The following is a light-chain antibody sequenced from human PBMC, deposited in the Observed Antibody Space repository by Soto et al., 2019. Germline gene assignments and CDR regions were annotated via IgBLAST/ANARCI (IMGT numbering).Light chain of an antibody. V-gene: IGLV2-14*01. CDR1: SSDVGGYNY. CDR2: DVS. J-gene: IGLJ2*01. Sequence: QSVLTQPASVSGSPGQSITISCTGTSSDVGGYNYVSWYQQHPGKAPKLMIYDVSNRPSGVSNRFSGSKSGNTASLTISGLQAEDEADHYCSSYTSSSTLVVFGGGTQLTVL. CDR3: SSYTSSSTLVV.